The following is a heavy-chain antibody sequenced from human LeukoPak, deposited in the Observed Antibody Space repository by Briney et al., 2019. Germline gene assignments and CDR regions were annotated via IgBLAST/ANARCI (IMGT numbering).Heavy chain of an antibody. CDR2: INHSGST. CDR3: ARHVSSGWAMIGPFDI. D-gene: IGHD6-19*01. V-gene: IGHV4-34*01. J-gene: IGHJ3*02. Sequence: PSETLSLTCAVHGESFTIYYWPWIRQPPGKGLEWIGEINHSGSTNYNPSLKSRVTISVDTSKIQFSLKLSTVTAADTAVYYCARHVSSGWAMIGPFDIWGQGTMVTVSS. CDR1: GESFTIYY.